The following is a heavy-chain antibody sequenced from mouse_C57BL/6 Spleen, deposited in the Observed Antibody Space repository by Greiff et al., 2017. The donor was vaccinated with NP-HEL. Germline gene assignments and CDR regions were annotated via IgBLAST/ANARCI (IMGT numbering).Heavy chain of an antibody. CDR2: IDPNSGGT. D-gene: IGHD1-1*01. CDR1: GYTFTSYW. Sequence: VQLQQPGAELVKPGASVKLSCKASGYTFTSYWMHWVKQRPGRGLEWIGRIDPNSGGTKYNEKFKSKATLTVDKPSSTAYMQLSSLISEDSAVYYCAYYYGSSYWYFDVWGTGTTVTVSS. V-gene: IGHV1-72*01. J-gene: IGHJ1*03. CDR3: AYYYGSSYWYFDV.